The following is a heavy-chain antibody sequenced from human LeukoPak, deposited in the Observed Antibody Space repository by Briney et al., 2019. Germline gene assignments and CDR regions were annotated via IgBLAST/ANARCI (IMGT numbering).Heavy chain of an antibody. CDR3: ARERYSSGWIDY. CDR1: GDSISNYY. Sequence: SETLSLTCTVSGDSISNYYWSWIRQPPGKGLEWIGYIYYRGSTNYNPSLKSRVTISVDTSKNQFSLKLSSVTAADTAVYYCARERYSSGWIDYWGQGTLVTVSS. V-gene: IGHV4-59*01. J-gene: IGHJ4*02. D-gene: IGHD6-19*01. CDR2: IYYRGST.